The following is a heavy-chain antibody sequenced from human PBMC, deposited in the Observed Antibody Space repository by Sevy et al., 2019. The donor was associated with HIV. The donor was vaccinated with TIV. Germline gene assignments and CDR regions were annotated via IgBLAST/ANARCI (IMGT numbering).Heavy chain of an antibody. CDR1: GYSFSDSGYY. J-gene: IGHJ6*02. D-gene: IGHD3-3*01. CDR2: INPKSGVT. CDR3: ARESYDFWTGPVDYDYGMDV. V-gene: IGHV1-2*02. Sequence: ASVKVSCKASGYSFSDSGYYVHWVRQAPGQGLEWMGWINPKSGVTKYAQKFQGRVTMTRDTSVSTANMELTRLTSDDTAVYYCARESYDFWTGPVDYDYGMDVWGQGTTVTVSS.